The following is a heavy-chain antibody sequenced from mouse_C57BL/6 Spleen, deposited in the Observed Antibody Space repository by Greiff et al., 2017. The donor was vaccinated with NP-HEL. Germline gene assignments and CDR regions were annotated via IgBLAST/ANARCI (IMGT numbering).Heavy chain of an antibody. CDR2: LYPSDSET. Sequence: QVQLQQPGAELVRPGSSVKLSCKASGYTFTSYWMDWVKQRPGQGLEWIGNLYPSDSETHYNQKFKDKATLTVDKSSSTAYMQLSSLTSEDSAVYYCARAYYGSSSYAMDYWGQGTSVTVSS. J-gene: IGHJ4*01. V-gene: IGHV1-61*01. CDR1: GYTFTSYW. CDR3: ARAYYGSSSYAMDY. D-gene: IGHD1-1*01.